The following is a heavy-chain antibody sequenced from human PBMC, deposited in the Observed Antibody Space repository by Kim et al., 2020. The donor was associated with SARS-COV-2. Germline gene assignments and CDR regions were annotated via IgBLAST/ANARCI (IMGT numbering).Heavy chain of an antibody. CDR1: GFTFSSYA. CDR3: AKDNEQLVRAAEYFQH. J-gene: IGHJ1*01. CDR2: ISGSGGST. V-gene: IGHV3-23*01. D-gene: IGHD6-6*01. Sequence: GGSLRLSCAASGFTFSSYAMSWVRQAPGKGLEWGSAISGSGGSTYYADSVKGRFTISRDNSKNPLYLQMNSLRAEDTAVYYCAKDNEQLVRAAEYFQHWGQGTLVTVSS.